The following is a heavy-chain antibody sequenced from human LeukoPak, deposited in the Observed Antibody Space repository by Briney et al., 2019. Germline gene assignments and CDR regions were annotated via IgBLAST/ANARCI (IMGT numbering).Heavy chain of an antibody. Sequence: PGGSRRLSCAASGFTFSSHAMNWVRQAPGKGLEWVSSIGGIGASTYYADSVKGRFTISRDNSKNTLYLQMNSLRAEDTALYYCAKAAYGDYVNWFDPWGQGILVIVSS. D-gene: IGHD4-17*01. J-gene: IGHJ5*02. CDR2: IGGIGAST. CDR3: AKAAYGDYVNWFDP. CDR1: GFTFSSHA. V-gene: IGHV3-23*01.